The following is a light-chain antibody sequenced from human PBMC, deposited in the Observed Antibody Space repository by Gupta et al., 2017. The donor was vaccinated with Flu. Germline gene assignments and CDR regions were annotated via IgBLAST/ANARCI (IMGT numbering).Light chain of an antibody. V-gene: IGLV1-40*01. Sequence: QSVLTQPPSVSGAPGQRITISCTGSSSNIGAGYDVHWYQQLPGSAPKLLIYGDNNRPSGVPDRFSGSKSGTSAALAIAGLQAEDEADYYCQSYDSSLRGWDVFGSGTKATVL. CDR1: SSNIGAGYD. CDR2: GDN. J-gene: IGLJ1*01. CDR3: QSYDSSLRGWDV.